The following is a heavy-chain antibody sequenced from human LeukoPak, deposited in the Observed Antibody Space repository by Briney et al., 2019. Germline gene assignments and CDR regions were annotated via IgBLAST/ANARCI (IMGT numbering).Heavy chain of an antibody. V-gene: IGHV4-59*08. CDR1: GGSISSYY. CDR2: IYYSGST. CDR3: ARRGYSYGLDY. D-gene: IGHD5-18*01. J-gene: IGHJ4*02. Sequence: SETLSLTCTVSGGSISSYYWSWIRQPPGKGLEWIGYIYYSGSTNYNPSLKSRVTISLDTSKNQFSLKLSSVTAADTAVYYCARRGYSYGLDYWGQGTLVTVSS.